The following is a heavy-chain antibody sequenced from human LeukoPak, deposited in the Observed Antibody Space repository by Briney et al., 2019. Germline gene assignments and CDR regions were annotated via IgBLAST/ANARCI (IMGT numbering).Heavy chain of an antibody. J-gene: IGHJ3*02. CDR1: GYTFTSNY. D-gene: IGHD5-12*01. CDR2: ISPSGGST. V-gene: IGHV1-46*01. Sequence: ASVKVSCKAFGYTFTSNYMHWVRQAPGQGPEWMGVISPSGGSTTYAQKFQGRVTLTRDMSTSTDYLELSSLRSEDTAVYYCARSGYRARGAFDIWGQGTMVTVSS. CDR3: ARSGYRARGAFDI.